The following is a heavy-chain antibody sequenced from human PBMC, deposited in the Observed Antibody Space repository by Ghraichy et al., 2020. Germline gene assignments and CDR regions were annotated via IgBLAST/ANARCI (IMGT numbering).Heavy chain of an antibody. CDR2: VADDGNAK. D-gene: IGHD5-18*01. CDR3: ARESSHGLWYYDY. CDR1: GFTFSAYG. J-gene: IGHJ4*02. V-gene: IGHV3-30*03. Sequence: WGSLRLSCAASGFTFSAYGMHWVRQAPGKGLEWVAVVADDGNAKVYADSVKGRFSISRDNSKNTLFLVMDSLRPEDTAVYYCARESSHGLWYYDYWGQGTLVTVPS.